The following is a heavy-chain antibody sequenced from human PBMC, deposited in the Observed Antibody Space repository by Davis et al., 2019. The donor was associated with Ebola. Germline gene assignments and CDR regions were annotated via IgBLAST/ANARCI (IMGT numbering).Heavy chain of an antibody. J-gene: IGHJ4*02. CDR2: ISYDGSNK. V-gene: IGHV3-30*03. CDR3: ARAVGATKRGIDY. D-gene: IGHD1-26*01. Sequence: GESLKISCAASGFTFSSYSMNWVRQAPGKGLEWVAVISYDGSNKYYADSVKGRFTVSRDNSKNTMYLQVNSLRAEDTAVYYCARAVGATKRGIDYWGQGALVIVSS. CDR1: GFTFSSYS.